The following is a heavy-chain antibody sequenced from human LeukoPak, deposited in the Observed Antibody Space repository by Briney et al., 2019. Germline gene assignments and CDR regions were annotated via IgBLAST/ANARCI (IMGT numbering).Heavy chain of an antibody. J-gene: IGHJ4*02. CDR2: IYYSGST. D-gene: IGHD4-23*01. Sequence: SETLSLTCTVSGGSISSYYWSWIRQPPGKGLEWIGSIYYSGSTNYNPSLKSRVTISVDTSKNQFSLKLSSVTAADTAVYYCATLSDYGGNPYFDYWGQGTLVTVSS. CDR3: ATLSDYGGNPYFDY. V-gene: IGHV4-59*01. CDR1: GGSISSYY.